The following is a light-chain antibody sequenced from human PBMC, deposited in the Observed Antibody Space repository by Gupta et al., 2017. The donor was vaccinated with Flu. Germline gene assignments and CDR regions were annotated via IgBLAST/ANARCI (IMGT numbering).Light chain of an antibody. CDR3: QQGSNWPST. Sequence: KANQSISTYLAWYQHKPGQAPRLLIYDASTRSSGIPARFSGSGSGTXFTLTIXSLEPEDFAVYYCQQGSNWPSTFGXGTKVEIK. CDR1: QSISTY. J-gene: IGKJ2*02. V-gene: IGKV3-11*01. CDR2: DAS.